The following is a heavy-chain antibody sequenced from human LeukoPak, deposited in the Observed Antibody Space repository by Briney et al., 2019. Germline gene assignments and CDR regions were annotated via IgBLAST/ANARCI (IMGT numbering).Heavy chain of an antibody. CDR3: AREPYGSGSYGAFDI. V-gene: IGHV3-20*04. D-gene: IGHD3-10*01. Sequence: GGSLRLSCAASGFTFDEYGMSGVRQAPGKGLEWVSGINWNGGSTGYADSVKGRFTISRDNAKNSLYLQMNSLRAEDTALYYCAREPYGSGSYGAFDIWAKGQWSPSLQ. CDR1: GFTFDEYG. CDR2: INWNGGST. J-gene: IGHJ3*02.